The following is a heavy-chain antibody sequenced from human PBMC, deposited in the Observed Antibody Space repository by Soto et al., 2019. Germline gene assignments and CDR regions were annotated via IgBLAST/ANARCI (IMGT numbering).Heavy chain of an antibody. D-gene: IGHD3-3*01. CDR1: GFSFGSYA. Sequence: PGGSLRLSCAASGFSFGSYALSWVRQAPGKGLEWVPTISGSDGKTFYADSVKGRFSISRDTSQSTLYLQTNRLRADDTAIYYRARWSHLDYWGQGNRVTVSS. J-gene: IGHJ4*02. CDR2: ISGSDGKT. V-gene: IGHV3-23*01. CDR3: ARWSHLDY.